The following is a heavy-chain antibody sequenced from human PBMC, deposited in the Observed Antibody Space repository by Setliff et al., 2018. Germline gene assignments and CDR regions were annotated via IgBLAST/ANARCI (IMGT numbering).Heavy chain of an antibody. D-gene: IGHD6-25*01. Sequence: GGSLRLSCAASGLIVSSNYMNWVRQAPGKGLEWVSYISSSGSTIYYADSVKGRFTISRDNAKNSLYLQMNSLITEDTAVYYCFTFSSGWSPSWGQGTLVTVSS. V-gene: IGHV3-48*04. CDR2: ISSSGSTI. CDR3: FTFSSGWSPS. CDR1: GLIVSSNY. J-gene: IGHJ4*02.